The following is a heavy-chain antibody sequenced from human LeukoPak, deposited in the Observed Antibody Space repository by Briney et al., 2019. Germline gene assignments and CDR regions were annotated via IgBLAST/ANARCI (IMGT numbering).Heavy chain of an antibody. CDR3: ARVPSGPGEGDAFDI. D-gene: IGHD3-10*01. Sequence: TGGSLRLSCAASGFTFSPYAMSWARQAPGKGLEWVSYISSSGSTIYYADSVKGRFTISRDNAKNSLYLQMNSLRAEDTAVYYCARVPSGPGEGDAFDIWGQGTMVTVSS. V-gene: IGHV3-11*01. J-gene: IGHJ3*02. CDR2: ISSSGSTI. CDR1: GFTFSPYA.